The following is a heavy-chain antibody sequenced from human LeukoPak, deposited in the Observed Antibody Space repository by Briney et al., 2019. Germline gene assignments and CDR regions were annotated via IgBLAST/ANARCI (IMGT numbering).Heavy chain of an antibody. CDR2: ISGSGSDT. CDR3: AKDRYGDYSFES. J-gene: IGHJ4*02. CDR1: GFTFSRFA. Sequence: GGCLRLSCVASGFTFSRFATSWVRQAPGKGLEWVSAISGSGSDTYYADSVEGRFTVSRDNSKNTLYLQMNSLRAEDTALYYCAKDRYGDYSFESWGQGTLVTVSS. D-gene: IGHD4-17*01. V-gene: IGHV3-23*01.